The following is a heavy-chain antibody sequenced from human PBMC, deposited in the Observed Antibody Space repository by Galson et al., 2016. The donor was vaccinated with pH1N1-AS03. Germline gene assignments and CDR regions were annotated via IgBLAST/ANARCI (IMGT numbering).Heavy chain of an antibody. CDR2: INTGNGDT. Sequence: SCKASGYTFSAYAMHWVRQAPGQGLEWMGWINTGNGDTKYSQKFQDRITISSDAGATTAYMELSSLTSDDTAVYYCARAHYNADYVPDFWGQGTLVTVSS. D-gene: IGHD4-17*01. CDR1: GYTFSAYA. V-gene: IGHV1-3*04. CDR3: ARAHYNADYVPDF. J-gene: IGHJ4*02.